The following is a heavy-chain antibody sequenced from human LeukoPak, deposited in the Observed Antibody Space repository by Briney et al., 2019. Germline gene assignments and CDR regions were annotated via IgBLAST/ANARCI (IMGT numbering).Heavy chain of an antibody. J-gene: IGHJ4*02. D-gene: IGHD3-16*01. CDR1: GFTFRSYW. Sequence: GGSLRLSCAASGFTFRSYWMRWVRQAAGKGLEWVANIKQDGSEKYYVDSVKGRFTISRDNAKNSLYLQMNSLRAEDTAVYYCGRALGGGPLDYWGQGTLVTVSS. V-gene: IGHV3-7*01. CDR2: IKQDGSEK. CDR3: GRALGGGPLDY.